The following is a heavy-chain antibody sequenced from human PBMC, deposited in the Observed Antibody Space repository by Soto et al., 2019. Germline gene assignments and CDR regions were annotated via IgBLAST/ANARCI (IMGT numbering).Heavy chain of an antibody. CDR1: VVSISDTSYY. CDR2: IYYSWNT. D-gene: IGHD3-16*01. J-gene: IGHJ4*02. V-gene: IGHV4-39*01. CDR3: ARHGSF. Sequence: SETLSLTCTVSVVSISDTSYYLGWILHPPGKRLEWIGSIYYSWNTYYNPSLKSRLTISVDSSKNQFSLNMTSVTAADTAVYYCARHGSFWGKGSLVTVSS.